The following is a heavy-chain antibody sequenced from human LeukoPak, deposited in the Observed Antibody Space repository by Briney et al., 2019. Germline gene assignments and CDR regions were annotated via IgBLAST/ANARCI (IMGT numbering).Heavy chain of an antibody. V-gene: IGHV3-66*01. Sequence: GGSLRLSCVASGFTVSSNYMSWVRQAPGKGLEWVSVIYSGGSTDYADSVKGRFTISRDTSKNTLYLQMNSLRAEDTAVYYCARDGVTTFEHWGQGTLATVSS. D-gene: IGHD2-21*02. CDR2: IYSGGST. CDR3: ARDGVTTFEH. CDR1: GFTVSSNY. J-gene: IGHJ4*02.